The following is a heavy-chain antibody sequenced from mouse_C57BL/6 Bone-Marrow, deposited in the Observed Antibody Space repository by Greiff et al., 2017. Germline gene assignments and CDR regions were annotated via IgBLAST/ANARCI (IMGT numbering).Heavy chain of an antibody. V-gene: IGHV5-9-1*02. CDR1: GFTFSSYA. Sequence: EVHLVESGEGLVKPGGSLKLSCAASGFTFSSYAMSWVRQTPEKRLEWVAYISSGGDYIYYADTVKGRFTISRDNARNTLYLQMSSLKSEDTAMYYCTRAPTGYYYAMDYWGQGTSVTVSS. D-gene: IGHD4-1*02. J-gene: IGHJ4*01. CDR3: TRAPTGYYYAMDY. CDR2: ISSGGDYI.